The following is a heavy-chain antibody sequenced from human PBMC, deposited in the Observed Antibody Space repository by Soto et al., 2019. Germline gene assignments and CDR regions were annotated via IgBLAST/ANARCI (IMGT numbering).Heavy chain of an antibody. J-gene: IGHJ5*02. V-gene: IGHV1-69*13. CDR3: AGLNWNPEFNWFDP. CDR1: GGTFSSYA. Sequence: SVKVSCKASGGTFSSYAISWVRQAPGQGLEWMGGTIPIFGTANYAQKFQGRVTITADESTSTAYMELSSLRSEDTAVYYCAGLNWNPEFNWFDPWGQGTLVTVSS. CDR2: TIPIFGTA. D-gene: IGHD1-1*01.